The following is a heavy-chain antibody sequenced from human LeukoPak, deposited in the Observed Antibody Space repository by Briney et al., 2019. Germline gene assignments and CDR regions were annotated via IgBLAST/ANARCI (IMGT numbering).Heavy chain of an antibody. V-gene: IGHV4-59*01. J-gene: IGHJ3*02. CDR3: ARTYLAPGGAFDI. Sequence: PSETLSLTCTVSGGSISSYYWCWIRQPPGKGLEWIGYIYYSGSTNYNPSLKSRVTISVDTSKNQFSLKLSSVTAADTAVYYCARTYLAPGGAFDIWGQGTMVTVSS. CDR2: IYYSGST. CDR1: GGSISSYY. D-gene: IGHD3-10*01.